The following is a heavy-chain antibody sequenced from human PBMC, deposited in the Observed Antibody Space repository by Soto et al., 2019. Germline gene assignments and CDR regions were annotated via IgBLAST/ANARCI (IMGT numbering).Heavy chain of an antibody. CDR1: GFKFSFFA. V-gene: IGHV3-30*18. J-gene: IGHJ4*02. D-gene: IGHD3-16*01. CDR2: ISYDGSEK. Sequence: QVQLVESGGGVMQHGTSLRLSCAASGFKFSFFAMHWVRQAPGKGLEWVAVISYDGSEKYYADSVKGRFSISRDNSKNTLTLQMNSLRPDDTAVYFCAKALGELSPESYDYWGQGTLITVSS. CDR3: AKALGELSPESYDY.